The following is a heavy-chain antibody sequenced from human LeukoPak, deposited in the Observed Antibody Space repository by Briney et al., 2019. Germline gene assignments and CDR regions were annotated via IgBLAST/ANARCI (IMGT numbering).Heavy chain of an antibody. V-gene: IGHV4-34*01. D-gene: IGHD6-13*01. CDR1: GGSFSGYY. Sequence: SETLSLTCAVYGGSFSGYYWSWIRQPPGKGLKWIGEINHSGSTNYNPSLKSRVTISVDTSKNQFSLKLSSVTAADTAVYYCARHVVGAAAGRLAYYYMDVWGKGTTVTISS. J-gene: IGHJ6*03. CDR3: ARHVVGAAAGRLAYYYMDV. CDR2: INHSGST.